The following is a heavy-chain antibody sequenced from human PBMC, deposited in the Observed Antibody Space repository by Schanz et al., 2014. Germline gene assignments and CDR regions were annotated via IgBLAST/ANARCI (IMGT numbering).Heavy chain of an antibody. D-gene: IGHD1-1*01. Sequence: QVQLVQSGAELKNPGASVKVSCKASGYSFSAYYIHWMRQAPGQGLEWLGRFTHISQKFQGRVTMTRDTSSTPAYMELNSLRSDDTAVYYCVSELSGGTFDYWGQGALVTVSS. V-gene: IGHV1-2*06. J-gene: IGHJ4*02. CDR1: GYSFSAYY. CDR2: FT. CDR3: VSELSGGTFDY.